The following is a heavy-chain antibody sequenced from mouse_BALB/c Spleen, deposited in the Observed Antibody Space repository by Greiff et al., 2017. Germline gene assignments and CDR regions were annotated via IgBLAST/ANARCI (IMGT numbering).Heavy chain of an antibody. CDR1: GFTFSSYA. V-gene: IGHV5-9-3*01. CDR2: ISSGGSYT. J-gene: IGHJ3*01. Sequence: EVQLVESGGGLVKPGGSLKLSCAASGFTFSSYAMSWVRQTPEKRLEWVATISSGGSYTYYPDSVKGRFTISRDNAKNTLYLQMSSLRSEDTAMYYCARPLYDGYYVFAYWGQGTLVTVSA. CDR3: ARPLYDGYYVFAY. D-gene: IGHD2-3*01.